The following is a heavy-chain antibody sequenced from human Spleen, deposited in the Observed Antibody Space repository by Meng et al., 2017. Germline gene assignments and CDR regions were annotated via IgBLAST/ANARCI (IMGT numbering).Heavy chain of an antibody. V-gene: IGHV1-8*01. CDR1: GYTFTSYD. CDR3: ARSSWELPYPFDY. CDR2: MNPNSGNT. Sequence: QVQLVESGGEVKKPGASVKVSCKASGYTFTSYDINWVRPATGQGLEWMGWMNPNSGNTGYAQKFQGRVTMTRNTSISTAYMELSSLRSEDTAVYYCARSSWELPYPFDYWGQGTLVTVSS. D-gene: IGHD1-26*01. J-gene: IGHJ4*02.